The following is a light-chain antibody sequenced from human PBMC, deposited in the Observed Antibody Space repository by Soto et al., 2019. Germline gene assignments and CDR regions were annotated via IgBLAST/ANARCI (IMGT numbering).Light chain of an antibody. CDR1: SSNIGNNY. CDR3: GTYDSSLSAGD. CDR2: DND. J-gene: IGLJ1*01. Sequence: QSVLTQPPSVSAAPGQKVTISCSGSSSNIGNNYVSWYQQLPGTAPKLLIYDNDKRPSGIPDRFSGSKSGTSATLGITGLQTGDEADYYCGTYDSSLSAGDFRTGTKLTVL. V-gene: IGLV1-51*01.